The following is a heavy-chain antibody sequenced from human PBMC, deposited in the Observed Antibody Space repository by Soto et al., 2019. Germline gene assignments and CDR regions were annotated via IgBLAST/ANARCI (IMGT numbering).Heavy chain of an antibody. V-gene: IGHV4-34*01. CDR2: INHSGST. Sequence: SETLSLTCAVYGGSFSGYYWSWIRQPPGKGLEWIGEINHSGSTNYNPSLESRVTISVDTSKNHFSLELTSVTAADTAVYFCARQSGSGSYFGRWGQGTRVTVSS. CDR3: ARQSGSGSYFGR. D-gene: IGHD5-12*01. CDR1: GGSFSGYY. J-gene: IGHJ4*02.